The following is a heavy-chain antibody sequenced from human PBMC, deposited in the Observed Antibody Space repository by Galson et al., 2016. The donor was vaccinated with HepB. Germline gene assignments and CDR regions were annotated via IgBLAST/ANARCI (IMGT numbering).Heavy chain of an antibody. D-gene: IGHD6-13*01. CDR1: GPRFTSHW. CDR2: IYPADSDT. CDR3: ATGYTWFDS. Sequence: QSGAEVKKSGESLKISCKGSGPRFTSHWIGWVRQMPGKGLEWMGSIYPADSDTRYSPSFQGQVTISVDKSITTAYLQWSSLKASDTAIYYCATGYTWFDSWGQGTLVTVSS. V-gene: IGHV5-51*01. J-gene: IGHJ5*01.